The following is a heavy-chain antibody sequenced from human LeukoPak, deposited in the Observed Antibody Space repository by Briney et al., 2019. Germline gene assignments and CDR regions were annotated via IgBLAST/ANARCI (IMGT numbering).Heavy chain of an antibody. CDR3: ARRMYYYDSSGYYYFDC. J-gene: IGHJ4*02. CDR1: GFTFSSCS. D-gene: IGHD3-22*01. CDR2: ISSSSSTI. V-gene: IGHV3-48*01. Sequence: GGSLRLSCEASGFTFSSCSMNWVRQAPGKGLEWVSYISSSSSTIYYADSVKGRFTISRDNAKNSLYLQMNSLRAEDTAVYYCARRMYYYDSSGYYYFDCWGQGTLVTVSS.